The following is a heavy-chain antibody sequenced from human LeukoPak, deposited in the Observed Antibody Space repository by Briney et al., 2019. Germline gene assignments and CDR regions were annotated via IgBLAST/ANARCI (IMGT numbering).Heavy chain of an antibody. CDR1: GFTFSSYG. J-gene: IGHJ4*02. V-gene: IGHV3-30*02. CDR3: AKDQIAVAGNFDY. CDR2: IRYDGSNK. D-gene: IGHD6-19*01. Sequence: PGGSLRLSCAASGFTFSSYGMHWVRQAPGKGLEWVAFIRYDGSNKYYADSVKGRFTISRDNSKNTLYLQMNSLRAEDTAVYYCAKDQIAVAGNFDYWGQGTLVTVSS.